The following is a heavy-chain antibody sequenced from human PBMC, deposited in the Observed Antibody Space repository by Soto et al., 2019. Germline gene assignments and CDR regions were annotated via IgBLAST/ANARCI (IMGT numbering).Heavy chain of an antibody. CDR1: GYTFTSYA. CDR2: INAGNANT. V-gene: IGHV1-3*01. D-gene: IGHD3-22*01. J-gene: IGHJ6*02. CDR3: ARGGYYDSSGSRNYHYYGMDV. Sequence: GASVKVSCKASGYTFTSYAMHWVRQAPGQRLEWMGWINAGNANTKYSQKFQGRVTFTRDTSASTAYMELSSLRSDDTAVYFCARGGYYDSSGSRNYHYYGMDVWGQGTTVTVSS.